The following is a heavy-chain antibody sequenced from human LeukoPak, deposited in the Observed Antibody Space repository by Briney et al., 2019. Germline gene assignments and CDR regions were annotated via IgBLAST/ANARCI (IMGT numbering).Heavy chain of an antibody. V-gene: IGHV3-23*01. CDR1: GFTSSSYG. CDR2: ISGSGDRT. Sequence: HPGGSLRLSCAASGFTSSSYGMSWVRQAPGKGLEWVSAISGSGDRTYYADSVRGRFTISRDNSKKTLYLYMKGLRAEDTAVFYCAKGLFDDYYYGMDLWGQGTTVTVSS. CDR3: AKGLFDDYYYGMDL. J-gene: IGHJ6*02.